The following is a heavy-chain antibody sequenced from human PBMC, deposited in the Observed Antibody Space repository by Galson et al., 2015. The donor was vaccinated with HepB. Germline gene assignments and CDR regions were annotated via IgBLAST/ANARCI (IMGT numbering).Heavy chain of an antibody. V-gene: IGHV3-7*03. D-gene: IGHD2-8*01. Sequence: SLRLSCAASGFTFSAYGMSWVRQAPGKGLEWVANIKQDGSQKYYVDSVEGRFTVSRDNAKNSLYLQMNSLRVEDTAVYYCARDWPANGLGYWGQGTLVTVSS. CDR2: IKQDGSQK. CDR3: ARDWPANGLGY. CDR1: GFTFSAYG. J-gene: IGHJ4*02.